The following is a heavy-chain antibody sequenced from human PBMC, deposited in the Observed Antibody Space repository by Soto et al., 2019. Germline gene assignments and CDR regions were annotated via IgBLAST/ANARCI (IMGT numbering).Heavy chain of an antibody. V-gene: IGHV1-18*01. CDR3: AREYGMDV. Sequence: GASVKVSCKASGYSFHTYAISWVRQAPGQGLKWVRWISGYNGNTNYAQKFQGRVTLTTDTSTKTAFMELRSLTGDDTAVYYCAREYGMDVWGQGTTVTVSS. CDR2: ISGYNGNT. CDR1: GYSFHTYA. J-gene: IGHJ6*02.